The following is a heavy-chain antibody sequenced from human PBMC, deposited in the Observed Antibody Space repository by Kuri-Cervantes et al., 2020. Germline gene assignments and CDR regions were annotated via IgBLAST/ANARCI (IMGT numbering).Heavy chain of an antibody. CDR1: GFTFSSYT. V-gene: IGHV3-43*01. J-gene: IGHJ4*02. D-gene: IGHD3-22*01. CDR3: AKENTYYYDSSGYLQS. Sequence: GESLKISCAASGFTFSSYTMHWVRQAPGKGLEWVSLISWDGGSTYCADSVKGRFTISRDNSKNSLYLQMNSLRTEDTALYYCAKENTYYYDSSGYLQSWGRGTLVTVSS. CDR2: ISWDGGST.